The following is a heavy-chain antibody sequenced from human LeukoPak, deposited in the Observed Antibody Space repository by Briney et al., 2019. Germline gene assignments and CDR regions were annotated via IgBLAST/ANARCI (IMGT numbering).Heavy chain of an antibody. Sequence: GGSLRLSCVGSGYTFSDFEMNWVRQAPGKGLEWVAYISGSGSSIDYVDSVKGRFTISRDNAKNSLYLQMNSLRPEDTAVYYCAKSGKILGYWGQGTLVTVSS. CDR2: ISGSGSSI. J-gene: IGHJ4*02. D-gene: IGHD2-2*03. CDR3: AKSGKILGY. V-gene: IGHV3-48*03. CDR1: GYTFSDFE.